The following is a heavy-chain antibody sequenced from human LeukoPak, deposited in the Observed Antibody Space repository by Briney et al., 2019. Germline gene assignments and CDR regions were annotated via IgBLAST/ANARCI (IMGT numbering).Heavy chain of an antibody. D-gene: IGHD3-22*01. V-gene: IGHV3-30*04. J-gene: IGHJ4*02. CDR3: AKQATYYYDSSGYRLDY. CDR2: ISYDGSNK. Sequence: GGSLRLSCAASGFTFSSYAMHWVRQAPGKGLEWVAVISYDGSNKYYADSVKGRFTISRDNSRNTLYLQMNSLRAEDMAVYYCAKQATYYYDSSGYRLDYWGQGTLVTVSS. CDR1: GFTFSSYA.